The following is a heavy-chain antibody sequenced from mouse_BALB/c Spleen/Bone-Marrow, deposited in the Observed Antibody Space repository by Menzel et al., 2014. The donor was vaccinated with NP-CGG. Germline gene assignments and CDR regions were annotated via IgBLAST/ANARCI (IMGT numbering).Heavy chain of an antibody. CDR3: ARCPIYYGNYGAMGY. D-gene: IGHD2-1*01. CDR1: GYTFTSYW. V-gene: IGHV1S41*01. J-gene: IGHJ4*01. Sequence: DLVKPGASVKLSCKASGYTFTSYWINWIKQRPGQGLEWIGRIAPGSGSTYYNEMFKGKATLTVDTSSSTAYIQLSSLSSEDSAVYFCARCPIYYGNYGAMGYWGQGTSVTVSS. CDR2: IAPGSGST.